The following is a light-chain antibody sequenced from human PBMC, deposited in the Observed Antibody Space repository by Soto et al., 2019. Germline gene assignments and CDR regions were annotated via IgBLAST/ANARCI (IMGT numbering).Light chain of an antibody. V-gene: IGKV3-20*01. J-gene: IGKJ5*01. CDR2: GAS. CDR1: QSVSSSY. CDR3: QHFGGTTFT. Sequence: NVFTQSPGTLSLSPGEGATLSCRASQSVSSSYIAWYQQRPGQTPSLLIYGASTRATGIPDRFSGSGSGTHFTLTISRLEPGDFAVYYCQHFGGTTFTFGQGTRLEIK.